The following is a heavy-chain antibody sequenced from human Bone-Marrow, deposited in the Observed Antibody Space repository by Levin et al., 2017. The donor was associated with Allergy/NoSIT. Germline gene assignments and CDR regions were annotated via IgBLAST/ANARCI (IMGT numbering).Heavy chain of an antibody. CDR2: ISYDGSNK. CDR1: GFTFSSYG. Sequence: GGSLRLSCAASGFTFSSYGMHWVRQAPGKGLEWVAVISYDGSNKYYADSVKGRFTISRDNSKNTLYLQMNSLRAEDTAVYYCAKDMGYCSSTSCHGSDYWGQGTLVTVSS. CDR3: AKDMGYCSSTSCHGSDY. V-gene: IGHV3-30*18. D-gene: IGHD2-2*01. J-gene: IGHJ4*02.